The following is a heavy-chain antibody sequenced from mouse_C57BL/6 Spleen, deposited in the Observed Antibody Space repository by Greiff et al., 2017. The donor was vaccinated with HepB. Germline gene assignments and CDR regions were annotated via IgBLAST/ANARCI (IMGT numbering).Heavy chain of an antibody. CDR1: GFTFSSYG. J-gene: IGHJ4*01. Sequence: EVKLMESGGDLVKPGGSLKLSCAASGFTFSSYGMSWVRQTPDKRLEWVATISSGGSYTYYPDSVKGRFTISRDNAKNTLYLQMSSLNSEDTAMYYCARDYGISRGYAMDYWGQGTSVTVSS. D-gene: IGHD1-1*01. CDR3: ARDYGISRGYAMDY. CDR2: ISSGGSYT. V-gene: IGHV5-6*01.